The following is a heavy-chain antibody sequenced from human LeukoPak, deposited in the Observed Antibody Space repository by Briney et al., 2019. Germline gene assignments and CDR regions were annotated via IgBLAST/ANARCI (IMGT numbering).Heavy chain of an antibody. Sequence: PGGSLRLSCTVSGFTVSSNSMSWVRQAPGKGLEWVAVISYDGSNKYYADSVKGRFTISRDNSKNTLYLQMNSLRAEDTAVYYCARDRVIYSYGDYFDYWGQGTLVTVSS. CDR2: ISYDGSNK. V-gene: IGHV3-30*04. D-gene: IGHD5-18*01. J-gene: IGHJ4*02. CDR1: GFTVSSNS. CDR3: ARDRVIYSYGDYFDY.